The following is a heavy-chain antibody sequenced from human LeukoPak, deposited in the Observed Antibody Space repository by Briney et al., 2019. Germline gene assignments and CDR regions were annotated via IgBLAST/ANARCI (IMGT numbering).Heavy chain of an antibody. CDR1: GGSISSSNW. D-gene: IGHD3-10*01. Sequence: PSGTLSLTCAVSGGSISSSNWWNWVRQPPGKGLEWIGEIYHSGSTNYNPSLKSRVTISVDTSKNQFSLKLSSVTAADTAVYYCARGSPITMVRGVIISYFDYWGQGTLVTVSS. CDR3: ARGSPITMVRGVIISYFDY. J-gene: IGHJ4*02. V-gene: IGHV4-4*02. CDR2: IYHSGST.